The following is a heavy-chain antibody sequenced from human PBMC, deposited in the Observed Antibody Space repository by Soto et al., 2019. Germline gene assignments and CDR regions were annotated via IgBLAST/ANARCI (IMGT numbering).Heavy chain of an antibody. Sequence: ASVKVSCKASGYTFTSYGISWVRQAPGQGLEWMGWISAYNGNTNYAQKLQGRVTMTTDTSTSTAYMELRSLRSDDTAVYYCARTAYYYDSSGYWVHDAFDIWGQGTRVTVSS. D-gene: IGHD3-22*01. CDR1: GYTFTSYG. V-gene: IGHV1-18*01. CDR2: ISAYNGNT. J-gene: IGHJ3*02. CDR3: ARTAYYYDSSGYWVHDAFDI.